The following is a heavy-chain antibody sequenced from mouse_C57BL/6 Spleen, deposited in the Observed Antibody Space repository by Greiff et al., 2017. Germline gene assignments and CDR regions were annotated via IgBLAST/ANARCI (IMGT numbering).Heavy chain of an antibody. V-gene: IGHV1-81*01. CDR3: AHYYGSSRDFDY. J-gene: IGHJ2*01. D-gene: IGHD1-1*01. Sequence: VQLQQSGAELARPGASVKLSCKASGYTFTSYGISWVKQRTGQGLEWIGEIYPRSGNTYYNEKFKGKATLTEDKSSSTAYMELRSLTSEDSAVYFCAHYYGSSRDFDYWGQGTTLTVSS. CDR1: GYTFTSYG. CDR2: IYPRSGNT.